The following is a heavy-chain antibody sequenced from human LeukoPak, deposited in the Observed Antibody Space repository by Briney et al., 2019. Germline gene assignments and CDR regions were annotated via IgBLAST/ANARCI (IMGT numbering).Heavy chain of an antibody. CDR1: GGSFSGYY. J-gene: IGHJ4*02. V-gene: IGHV4-34*01. CDR2: INHSGST. D-gene: IGHD3-22*01. Sequence: SETLSLACAVYGGSFSGYYWSWIRQPPGKGLEWIGEINHSGSTNYNPSLKSRVTISVDTSKNQFSLKLSSVTAADTAVYYCARGLDYYDSSGYSCSYFFDYWGQGTLVTVSS. CDR3: ARGLDYYDSSGYSCSYFFDY.